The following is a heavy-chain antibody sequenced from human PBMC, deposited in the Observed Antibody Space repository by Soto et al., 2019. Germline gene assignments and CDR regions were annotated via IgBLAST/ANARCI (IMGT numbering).Heavy chain of an antibody. Sequence: RGKGLEWIGYIYHSGSTYYNPSLKSPVTISVDRSKNQFSLKLRSVTAADMAVYYCARAFENWANPGNLFDPWGQGTLVTVSS. CDR2: IYHSGST. D-gene: IGHD7-27*01. CDR3: ARAFENWANPGNLFDP. J-gene: IGHJ5*02. V-gene: IGHV4-30-2*01.